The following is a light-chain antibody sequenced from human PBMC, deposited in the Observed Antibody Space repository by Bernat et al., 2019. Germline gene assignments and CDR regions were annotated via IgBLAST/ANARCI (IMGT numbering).Light chain of an antibody. CDR1: QDISNY. CDR3: QHYKNFPRT. Sequence: DIQMTQSPSSLSASVGDRVTITCQASQDISNYLNWYQQKPGKAPQLLIYDKSNLHSGLPLRFSGSGFGTDFTLTITALQPEDAATYYCQHYKNFPRTFGQGTKVEI. V-gene: IGKV1-33*01. J-gene: IGKJ1*01. CDR2: DKS.